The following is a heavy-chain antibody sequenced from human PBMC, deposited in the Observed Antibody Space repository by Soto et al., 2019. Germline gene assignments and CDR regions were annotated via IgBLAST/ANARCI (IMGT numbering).Heavy chain of an antibody. J-gene: IGHJ3*02. V-gene: IGHV3-23*01. CDR3: AKKGPPRDAFGI. Sequence: GGSLRLSCAVSGFTFRSYAMSWVRQAPGKGPEWVSVISAGGSNTYYAESVKGRFTISRDNSKNTLYLQMNSLRDEDTAVYYCAKKGPPRDAFGIWGQGTMVTV. CDR1: GFTFRSYA. CDR2: ISAGGSNT.